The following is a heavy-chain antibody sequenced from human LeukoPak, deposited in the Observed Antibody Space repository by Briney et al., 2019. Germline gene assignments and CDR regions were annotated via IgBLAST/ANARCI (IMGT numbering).Heavy chain of an antibody. CDR3: ARDLV. CDR2: ISSSGSTI. V-gene: IGHV3-11*01. J-gene: IGHJ4*02. CDR1: GGSISSGGYY. D-gene: IGHD2-2*01. Sequence: LSLTCTVSGGSISSGGYYMSWIRQAPGKGLEWVSYISSSGSTIYYADSVKGRFTISRDNAKNSLYLQMNSLRAEDTAVYYCARDLVGGQGTLVTVSS.